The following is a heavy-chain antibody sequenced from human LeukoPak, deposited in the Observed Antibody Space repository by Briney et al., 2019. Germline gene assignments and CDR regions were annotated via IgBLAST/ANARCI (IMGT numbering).Heavy chain of an antibody. V-gene: IGHV4-59*01. CDR1: GGSISSYH. J-gene: IGHJ4*02. CDR2: IYYSGNT. Sequence: SETLSLTCTVSGGSISSYHWSWIRQPPGKGLEWIAYIYYSGNTNYNPSLKSRVTISVDTSKNQFSLKLSSVTAADTAVYYCARRSIAARTFDYWGQGTLVTVSS. CDR3: ARRSIAARTFDY. D-gene: IGHD6-6*01.